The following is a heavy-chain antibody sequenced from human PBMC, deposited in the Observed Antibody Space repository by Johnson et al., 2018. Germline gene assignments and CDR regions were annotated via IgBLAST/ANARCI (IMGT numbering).Heavy chain of an antibody. J-gene: IGHJ6*03. CDR3: ARDRSSSSVIYYYYYMDV. CDR1: GFTFSSYS. D-gene: IGHD6-6*01. CDR2: ISSSSSTI. Sequence: VQLVQSGGGLVKPGGSLRLSCAASGFTFSSYSMNWVRQAPGKGLEWVSSISSSSSTIYYADSVKGRFTISRDNAKNSLYLQMNSLGAEETAVYYCARDRSSSSVIYYYYYMDVWGKGTTVTVSS. V-gene: IGHV3-21*01.